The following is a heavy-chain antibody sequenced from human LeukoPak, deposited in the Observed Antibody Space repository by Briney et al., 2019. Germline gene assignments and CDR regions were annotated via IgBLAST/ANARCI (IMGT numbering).Heavy chain of an antibody. Sequence: GGSLRLSCAASGFTFSSYAMSWVRQAPGKELEWVSAISGSGGSTYYADSVKGRFTISRDNSKNTLYLQMNSLRAEDTAVYYCARDIVVVPAAGFDPWGQGTLVTVSS. CDR2: ISGSGGST. CDR1: GFTFSSYA. J-gene: IGHJ5*02. CDR3: ARDIVVVPAAGFDP. V-gene: IGHV3-23*01. D-gene: IGHD2-2*01.